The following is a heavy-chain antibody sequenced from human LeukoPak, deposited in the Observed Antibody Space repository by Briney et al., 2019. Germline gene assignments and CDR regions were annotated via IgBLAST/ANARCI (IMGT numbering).Heavy chain of an antibody. V-gene: IGHV1-2*02. CDR3: ARVTMVRGVTPPGY. J-gene: IGHJ4*02. D-gene: IGHD3-10*01. Sequence: ASVKVSCKASGYTFTGYYMHWVRQAPGQGLEWMGWINPNSGGTNYAQKFQGRVTMTRDTSISTAYMELSRLRSDDMAVYYCARVTMVRGVTPPGYWGQGTLVTVSS. CDR1: GYTFTGYY. CDR2: INPNSGGT.